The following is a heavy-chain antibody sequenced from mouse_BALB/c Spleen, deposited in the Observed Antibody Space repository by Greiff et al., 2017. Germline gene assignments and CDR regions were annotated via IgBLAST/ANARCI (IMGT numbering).Heavy chain of an antibody. V-gene: IGHV3-1*02. Sequence: EVQLQQSGPDLVKPSQSLSLTCTVTGYSITSGYSWHWIRQFPGNKLEWMGYIHYSGSTNYNPSLKSRISITRDTSKNQFFLQLNSVTTEDTATYYCAKGGDYDGGFAYWGQGTLVTVSA. D-gene: IGHD2-4*01. J-gene: IGHJ3*01. CDR1: GYSITSGYS. CDR2: IHYSGST. CDR3: AKGGDYDGGFAY.